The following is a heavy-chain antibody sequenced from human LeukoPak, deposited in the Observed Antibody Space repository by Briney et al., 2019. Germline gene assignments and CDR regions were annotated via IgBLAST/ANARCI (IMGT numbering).Heavy chain of an antibody. J-gene: IGHJ5*02. CDR2: IIPILGIA. CDR3: ERSHMSSSWYRAWGLDDNWFGP. Sequence: ASVKVSCKASGGTFSSYAISWVRQAPGQGLEWMGRIIPILGIANYAQTFQGRVTITADKSTSTAYMELRSLRSEDTAVYYCERSHMSSSWYRAWGLDDNWFGPWGQGTLVTVSS. CDR1: GGTFSSYA. D-gene: IGHD6-13*01. V-gene: IGHV1-69*04.